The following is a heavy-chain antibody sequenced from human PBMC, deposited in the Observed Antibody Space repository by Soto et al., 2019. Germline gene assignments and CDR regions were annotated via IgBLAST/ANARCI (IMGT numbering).Heavy chain of an antibody. Sequence: SETLSLTCAVYGGSFSGYYWSWIRQPPGKGLEWIGEINHSGSTNYNPSLKSRVTISVDTSKNQFSLKLSSVTAADTAVYYCAEGYSSGWSDYWGQGTLVTVSS. CDR1: GGSFSGYY. V-gene: IGHV4-34*01. CDR3: AEGYSSGWSDY. CDR2: INHSGST. J-gene: IGHJ4*02. D-gene: IGHD6-19*01.